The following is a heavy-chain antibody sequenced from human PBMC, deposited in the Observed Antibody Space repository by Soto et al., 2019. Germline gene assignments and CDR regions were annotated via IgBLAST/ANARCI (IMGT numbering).Heavy chain of an antibody. CDR1: GYTFTIYW. Sequence: RGESLKISCQVSGYTFTIYWIGWVRQMPGKGLEWMGIIYPSDSDTRYSPSFQGQVTISADQSINTAYLQWDSLKASDTAIYYCARPANTVADHFDLWGQGPPVTVSS. V-gene: IGHV5-51*01. J-gene: IGHJ4*02. D-gene: IGHD4-17*01. CDR3: ARPANTVADHFDL. CDR2: IYPSDSDT.